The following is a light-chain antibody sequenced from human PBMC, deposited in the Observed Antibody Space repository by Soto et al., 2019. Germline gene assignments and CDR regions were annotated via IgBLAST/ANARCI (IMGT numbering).Light chain of an antibody. Sequence: QSVLTKPPSASGTPGQRVTISCSGSSSNIGRNTVNWYQQLPGTAPKVLIYTNNQRPSGVPDRFSGSKSGTSASLAISGLQSEDETDYYCAAWDDSLNGVVFGGGTKLTVL. J-gene: IGLJ2*01. CDR1: SSNIGRNT. CDR2: TNN. V-gene: IGLV1-44*01. CDR3: AAWDDSLNGVV.